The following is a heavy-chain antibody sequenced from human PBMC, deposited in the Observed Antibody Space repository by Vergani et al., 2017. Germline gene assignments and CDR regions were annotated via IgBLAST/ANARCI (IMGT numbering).Heavy chain of an antibody. J-gene: IGHJ4*01. Sequence: VELLESGGGLAQPGGSLRVSCSASGFRVTTSYMSWVRQAPGKGLDWVSVIKSDGRTSYAESVRGRFTISRDTSRNAVYLQMNILRVEDTGVYYCTRSECSGTTCYGHYFDLWGHGILVTVSS. CDR3: TRSECSGTTCYGHYFDL. CDR1: GFRVTTSY. CDR2: IKSDGRT. V-gene: IGHV3-66*02. D-gene: IGHD2-15*01.